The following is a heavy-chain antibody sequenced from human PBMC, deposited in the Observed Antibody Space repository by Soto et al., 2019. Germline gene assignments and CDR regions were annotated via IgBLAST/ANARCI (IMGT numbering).Heavy chain of an antibody. V-gene: IGHV1-24*01. J-gene: IGHJ4*02. CDR3: ATDRFCTRTTCSNSFDY. Sequence: ASVRVSCKVSGYTLTALSMHWVRQAPGKGLEWMGGFSPADGETIYAQKFQGRVTMTEDTSTDTAYMELSSLRSEDTAVYYCATDRFCTRTTCSNSFDYWGQGALVTVSS. D-gene: IGHD2-2*01. CDR1: GYTLTALS. CDR2: FSPADGET.